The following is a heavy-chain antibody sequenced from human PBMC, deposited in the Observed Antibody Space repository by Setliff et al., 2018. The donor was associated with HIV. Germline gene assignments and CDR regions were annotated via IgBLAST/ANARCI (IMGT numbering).Heavy chain of an antibody. V-gene: IGHV4-61*09. Sequence: TLSLTCSVSGGSISSGSYYWTWIRQPAGKGPEWIGHIYTNGYTNYNPSLKSRVTISVDTSKNQFSLRLTSVTAADTAVYYCARAPPGIQDDAFDVWGQGTMVTVSS. CDR2: IYTNGYT. CDR1: GGSISSGSYY. CDR3: ARAPPGIQDDAFDV. J-gene: IGHJ3*01.